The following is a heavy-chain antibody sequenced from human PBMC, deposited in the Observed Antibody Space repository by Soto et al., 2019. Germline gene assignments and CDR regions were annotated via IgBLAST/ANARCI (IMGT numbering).Heavy chain of an antibody. CDR3: AKGGDVDTAMVTWADYFDN. Sequence: QVQLVESGGGVVQPGRSLRLSCAASGFTFSSYGMHWVRQAPGKGLEWVAVISYDGSNKYYADSVKGRFTISRDNSKNTLYLQMNSLRAEDTAVYYCAKGGDVDTAMVTWADYFDNWGQGTLVTVSS. V-gene: IGHV3-30*18. J-gene: IGHJ4*02. CDR2: ISYDGSNK. CDR1: GFTFSSYG. D-gene: IGHD5-18*01.